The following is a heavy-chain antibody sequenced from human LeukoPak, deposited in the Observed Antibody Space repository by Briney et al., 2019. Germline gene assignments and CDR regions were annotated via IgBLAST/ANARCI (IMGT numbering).Heavy chain of an antibody. CDR2: ISGSGGST. V-gene: IGHV3-23*01. Sequence: GGSLRLSCAASGFTFSSYGMSWVRQAPGKGLEWVSAISGSGGSTYYADSVKGRFTISRDNSKNTLYLQMNSLRAEDTAVYYCARRVDGSGRYRGYYYYYMDVWGKGTTVTISS. CDR3: ARRVDGSGRYRGYYYYYMDV. D-gene: IGHD3-10*01. J-gene: IGHJ6*03. CDR1: GFTFSSYG.